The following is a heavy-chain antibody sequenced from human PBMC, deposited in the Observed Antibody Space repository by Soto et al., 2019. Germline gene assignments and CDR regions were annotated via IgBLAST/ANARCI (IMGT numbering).Heavy chain of an antibody. J-gene: IGHJ4*02. CDR2: ISANNGNT. CDR1: GYTFTSYG. D-gene: IGHD1-26*01. V-gene: IGHV1-18*01. Sequence: QVQLVQSGAEVKKPGASVKVSCKASGYTFTSYGISWVRQAPGQGLEWMGWISANNGNTNYAQKLQGRVNMTTDTSTSTADMELRSVRSDDTAVYYCARDRGSYALDYWGQGTLVTVSS. CDR3: ARDRGSYALDY.